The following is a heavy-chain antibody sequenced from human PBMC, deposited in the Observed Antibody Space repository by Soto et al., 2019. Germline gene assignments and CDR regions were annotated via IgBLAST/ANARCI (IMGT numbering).Heavy chain of an antibody. CDR3: AAHIAVSGTRGFDH. CDR2: IFHTGSA. J-gene: IGHJ4*02. V-gene: IGHV4-4*02. CDR1: GGSITSNW. Sequence: QVQLQESGPGLMKPSGTLSLTCAVSGGSITSNWWSWVRQPPGQGLEWIAEIFHTGSANYNPSLLGRLTISMDKSRNHLSLNLNSVAAADAAVYYCAAHIAVSGTRGFDHWGQGTLVTVSS. D-gene: IGHD2-21*01.